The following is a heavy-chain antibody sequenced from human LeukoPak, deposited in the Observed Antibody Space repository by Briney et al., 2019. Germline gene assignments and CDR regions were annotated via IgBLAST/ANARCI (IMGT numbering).Heavy chain of an antibody. Sequence: GGSLRLSCAASGYTFRSYSMNWVRQAPGKGLEWVSYISRSSTTIDYADSAKGRFTISRDNAKNSLYLQMNSLRAEDTAVYYCARGAYGSGSYGDNWFDPWGQGTLVTVSS. D-gene: IGHD3-10*01. J-gene: IGHJ5*02. CDR3: ARGAYGSGSYGDNWFDP. V-gene: IGHV3-48*01. CDR2: ISRSSTTI. CDR1: GYTFRSYS.